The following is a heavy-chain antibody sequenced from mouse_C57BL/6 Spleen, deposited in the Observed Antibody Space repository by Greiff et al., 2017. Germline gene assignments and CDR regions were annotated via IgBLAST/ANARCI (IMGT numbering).Heavy chain of an antibody. CDR2: IYPGDGDT. J-gene: IGHJ4*01. CDR1: GYAFSSSW. Sequence: QVQLQQSGPELVKPGASVKISCKASGYAFSSSWMNWVKQRPGKGLEWIGRIYPGDGDTNYNGKFKGKATLTADKSSSTAYMQLSSLTSEDSAVYFCARSLRRGAMGYWGQGTSVTVSS. D-gene: IGHD2-12*01. V-gene: IGHV1-82*01. CDR3: ARSLRRGAMGY.